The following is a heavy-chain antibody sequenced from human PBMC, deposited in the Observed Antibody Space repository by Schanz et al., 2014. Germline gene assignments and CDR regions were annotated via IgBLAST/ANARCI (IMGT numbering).Heavy chain of an antibody. CDR2: MNPKTGNT. Sequence: QVQLVQSGAEVKKPGASVKVSCTASGFNFNNYDINWVRQATGQGLEWMGWMNPKTGNTDHAQKFQGRVSMTWDTTTSTAYVDQRRLRSEDTGVYYCARALKGKVAIFGVIAAQNYYDMDVCGKGTTVTVSS. D-gene: IGHD3-3*01. V-gene: IGHV1-8*01. CDR1: GFNFNNYD. J-gene: IGHJ6*03. CDR3: ARALKGKVAIFGVIAAQNYYDMDV.